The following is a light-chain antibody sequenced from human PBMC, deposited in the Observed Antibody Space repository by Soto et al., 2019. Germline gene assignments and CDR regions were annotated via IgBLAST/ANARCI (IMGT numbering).Light chain of an antibody. CDR2: EVT. Sequence: SALAQPSSVSGSPGQSITISCTGTSTHVGGYNYVSWYQHHSGKAPKLLIYEVTNRPSGISDRFSGSKSVNTASLTISGLHAEDESDYYCGSYSSTDTPFVFGTGTKVTVL. CDR1: STHVGGYNY. V-gene: IGLV2-14*01. J-gene: IGLJ1*01. CDR3: GSYSSTDTPFV.